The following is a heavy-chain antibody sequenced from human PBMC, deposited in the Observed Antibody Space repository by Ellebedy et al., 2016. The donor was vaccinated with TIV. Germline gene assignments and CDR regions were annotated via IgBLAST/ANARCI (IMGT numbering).Heavy chain of an antibody. V-gene: IGHV3-74*01. J-gene: IGHJ4*02. CDR3: ATVFDY. Sequence: GESLKISCAVSGFSLSSNWIHWVRQAPGKGLVWVSSIDEAGTGTSYADSVRGRFTISRDTAKNTVYLQMNSLQVEDTAVYYCATVFDYWGQGTPVTVSS. CDR1: GFSLSSNW. CDR2: IDEAGTGT.